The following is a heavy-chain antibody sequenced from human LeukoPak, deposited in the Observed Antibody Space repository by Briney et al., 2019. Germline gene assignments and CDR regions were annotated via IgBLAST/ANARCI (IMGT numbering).Heavy chain of an antibody. J-gene: IGHJ1*01. CDR2: IYNGVPT. D-gene: IGHD2-15*01. Sequence: SETLSLICTPSGAPISRFYWSWVRQPPGKGLEWIGNIYNGVPTFFNPSLKSRVTISVDTSKNQFSLKLSSVTAADTAVYYGARDGEYCSGGSCYSEYFQHWGQGTLVTVSS. CDR3: ARDGEYCSGGSCYSEYFQH. V-gene: IGHV4-59*01. CDR1: GAPISRFY.